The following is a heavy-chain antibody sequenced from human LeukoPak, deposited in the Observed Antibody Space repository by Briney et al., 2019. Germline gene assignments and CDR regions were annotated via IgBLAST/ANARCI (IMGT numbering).Heavy chain of an antibody. D-gene: IGHD1-1*01. J-gene: IGHJ4*02. CDR1: GFSLRTSGVG. CDR2: THWDDDK. V-gene: IGHV2-5*02. CDR3: ARREVKLDYFDF. Sequence: SGPTLVNPTQTLTLTCTFSGFSLRTSGVGVGWIRQPPGKALEWLALTHWDDDKRYSSYLKSRLTITKHTSKNQAVLIMTNTDPVDTATYYCARREVKLDYFDFWGQGTLVTVSS.